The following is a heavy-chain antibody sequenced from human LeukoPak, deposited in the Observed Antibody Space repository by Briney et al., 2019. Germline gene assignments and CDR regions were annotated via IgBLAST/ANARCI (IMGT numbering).Heavy chain of an antibody. D-gene: IGHD2/OR15-2a*01. V-gene: IGHV3-23*01. CDR2: IRGGAENT. Sequence: GGSLRLSCAASGFTVSTYSMSWVRQAPGKGLEWVSAIRGGAENTYYADSVRGRFTISRDNYKDTLTLQMNSLRAEDTAIYYCAILSWDGRGTFSWGQGTLVTVSS. CDR3: AILSWDGRGTFS. CDR1: GFTVSTYS. J-gene: IGHJ5*02.